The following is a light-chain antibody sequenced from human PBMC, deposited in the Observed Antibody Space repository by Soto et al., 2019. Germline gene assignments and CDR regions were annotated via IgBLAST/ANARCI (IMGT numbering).Light chain of an antibody. CDR2: GAS. CDR1: QSVSSN. CDR3: QQYGSYSPT. J-gene: IGKJ2*01. V-gene: IGKV3-20*01. Sequence: EIVMTQSPATLSVSPGERATLSCRASQSVSSNLAWYQQKPGQAPRLLVSGASSRDTGIPDRFSGSGSGTYFTLTVSRLEPEDFAVFYCQQYGSYSPTFGQGTKVDIK.